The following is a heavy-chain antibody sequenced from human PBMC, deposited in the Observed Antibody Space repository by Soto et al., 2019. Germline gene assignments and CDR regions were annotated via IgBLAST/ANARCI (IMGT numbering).Heavy chain of an antibody. J-gene: IGHJ4*02. CDR2: IDPSDSQT. Sequence: REESRKISWKGSGYSFTSYWITWVRQKPGKGLEWMGRIDPSDSQTYYSPSFRGHVTISVTKSITTVFLQWSSLRASDTAMYYCARQIYDFVTGPNFPYSFDSWGQATPVTLS. CDR3: ARQIYDFVTGPNFPYSFDS. D-gene: IGHD5-12*01. CDR1: GYSFTSYW. V-gene: IGHV5-10-1*01.